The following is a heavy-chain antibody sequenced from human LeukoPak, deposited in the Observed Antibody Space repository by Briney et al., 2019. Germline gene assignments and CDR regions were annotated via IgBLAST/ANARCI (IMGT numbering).Heavy chain of an antibody. Sequence: SETLSLTCTVSDDSITIYYWTWIRQPPGKGLEWIGYIYYSGSTNYNPSLKSRVTISVKTSKNQFSLKLSSVTAADTAIYYCARVTGYMIEDYFDYWGQGTLVTVSS. J-gene: IGHJ4*02. CDR1: DDSITIYY. CDR3: ARVTGYMIEDYFDY. V-gene: IGHV4-59*01. CDR2: IYYSGST. D-gene: IGHD3-22*01.